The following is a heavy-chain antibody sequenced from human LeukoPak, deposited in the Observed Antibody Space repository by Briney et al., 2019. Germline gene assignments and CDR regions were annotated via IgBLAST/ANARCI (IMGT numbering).Heavy chain of an antibody. CDR2: INWNGGST. Sequence: GGSLRLSCAASGFTFDDYGKSWVRQAPGKGLEWGSGINWNGGSTGYADSVKGRFTISRDNAKNSLYLQMNSLRAEDTALYYCARDKSSPTLPLDYWGQGTLVTVSS. J-gene: IGHJ4*02. CDR3: ARDKSSPTLPLDY. V-gene: IGHV3-20*04. CDR1: GFTFDDYG.